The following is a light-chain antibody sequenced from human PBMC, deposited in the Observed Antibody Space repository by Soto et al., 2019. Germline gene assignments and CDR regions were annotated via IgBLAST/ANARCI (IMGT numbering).Light chain of an antibody. CDR3: CSYAGSSTWV. V-gene: IGLV2-23*01. J-gene: IGLJ3*02. CDR1: SSDVGSYNL. Sequence: QSALTQPASVSGSPGQSITISCSGSSSDVGSYNLVSWYQQYPGKAPKITIYEDTKRPSGVSNRFSGSKSGNTASLTISGLQAEDEADYYCCSYAGSSTWVFGGGTKLTVL. CDR2: EDT.